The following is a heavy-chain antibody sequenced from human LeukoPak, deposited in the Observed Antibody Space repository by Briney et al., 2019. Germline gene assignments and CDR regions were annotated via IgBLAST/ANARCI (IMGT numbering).Heavy chain of an antibody. D-gene: IGHD6-19*01. J-gene: IGHJ4*02. Sequence: SETLSLTCAVSGGSINSHYWGWIRQPPGKGLQWIGDIYYTGKINYNPSLKSRVTITLDTSKGHLSLNLTSVLAADTAIYYCVRRDTGWNYFDYWGQGILVTVSS. V-gene: IGHV4-59*08. CDR2: IYYTGKI. CDR1: GGSINSHY. CDR3: VRRDTGWNYFDY.